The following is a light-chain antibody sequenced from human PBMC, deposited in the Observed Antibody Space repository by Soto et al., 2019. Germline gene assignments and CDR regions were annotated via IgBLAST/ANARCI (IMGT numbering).Light chain of an antibody. V-gene: IGLV1-40*01. Sequence: QSVLTQPPSVSGAPGQRVTISCTGSSSNIGAGYDVHWYQQLPGTAPKLLIYANTNRPSGFPDRFSGSKSGTSASLAITGLQAEDEADYYCQSYDSSLSGSNWVFGGGTKLTVL. J-gene: IGLJ3*02. CDR2: ANT. CDR1: SSNIGAGYD. CDR3: QSYDSSLSGSNWV.